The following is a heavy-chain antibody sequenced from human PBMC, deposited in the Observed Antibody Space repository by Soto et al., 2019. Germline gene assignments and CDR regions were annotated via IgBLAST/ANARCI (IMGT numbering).Heavy chain of an antibody. CDR2: IYYSGST. D-gene: IGHD2-21*02. CDR1: GGSISSGDYY. Sequence: PSETLSLTCTVSGGSISSGDYYWSWIRQPPGKGLEWIGYIYYSGSTYYNPSLKSRVTIPVDTSKNQFSLKLSSVTAADTAVYYCARYRVTYYFDYWGQGTLVTVSS. CDR3: ARYRVTYYFDY. V-gene: IGHV4-30-4*01. J-gene: IGHJ4*02.